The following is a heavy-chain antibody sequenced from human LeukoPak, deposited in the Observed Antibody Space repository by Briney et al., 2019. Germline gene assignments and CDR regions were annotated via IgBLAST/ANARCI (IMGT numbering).Heavy chain of an antibody. CDR1: GYTFTGYY. Sequence: ASVKVSCKASGYTFTGYYMHWVRQAPGQGLEWMGWINPNSGGTNYAQKFQGRVTITRDTSISTAYMELSRLRSDGTAVYYCAILEWELLQETGGDWGQGTLVTVS. CDR2: INPNSGGT. D-gene: IGHD1-26*01. CDR3: AILEWELLQETGGD. V-gene: IGHV1-2*02. J-gene: IGHJ4*02.